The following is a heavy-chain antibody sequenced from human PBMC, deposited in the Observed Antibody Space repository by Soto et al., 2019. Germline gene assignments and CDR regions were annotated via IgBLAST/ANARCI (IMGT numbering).Heavy chain of an antibody. CDR3: AKERGYNYGYDAMAV. CDR1: GFTFSSYA. Sequence: EVQLLESGGVLVQPGGSLRLSCAASGFTFSSYAMSWVRQAPGKGLEWVSGISGSGGSTYYADSVKGRFTISRDNSKNTLYLQTNSLRAEDTAVYYCAKERGYNYGYDAMAVWGQGTTVTVSS. D-gene: IGHD5-18*01. CDR2: ISGSGGST. V-gene: IGHV3-23*01. J-gene: IGHJ6*02.